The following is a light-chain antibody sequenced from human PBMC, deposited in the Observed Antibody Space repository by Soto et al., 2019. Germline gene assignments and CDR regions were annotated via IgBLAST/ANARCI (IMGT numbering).Light chain of an antibody. V-gene: IGLV1-40*01. CDR1: SSNIGAGYD. CDR3: QSYDSSLSGWV. Sequence: QTVVTQPPSVSGAPGQRVTISCTGSSSNIGAGYDVHWYQQLPGTAPKLLIQGNSNRPSGVPDRFSGSKSGTSASLAITGLQAVDEADYYCQSYDSSLSGWVFGGGTKLTVL. CDR2: GNS. J-gene: IGLJ3*02.